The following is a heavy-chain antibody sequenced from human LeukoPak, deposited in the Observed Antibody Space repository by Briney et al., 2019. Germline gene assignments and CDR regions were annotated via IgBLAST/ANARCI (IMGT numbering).Heavy chain of an antibody. CDR1: GYTLTELS. J-gene: IGHJ6*02. CDR2: FDPEDGET. Sequence: ASVKVSCKVSGYTLTELSMHWVRQAPGKGLEWMGGFDPEDGETIYAQKFQGRVTMTEDTSTDTAYMELSSLRSEDTAAYYCATAGGSGLRGDYGMDVWGQGTTVTVSS. D-gene: IGHD6-19*01. V-gene: IGHV1-24*01. CDR3: ATAGGSGLRGDYGMDV.